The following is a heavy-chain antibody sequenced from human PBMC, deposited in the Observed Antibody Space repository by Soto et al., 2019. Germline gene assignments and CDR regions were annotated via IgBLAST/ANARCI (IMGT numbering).Heavy chain of an antibody. CDR3: ARSRSGAVADSFDL. D-gene: IGHD3-10*01. V-gene: IGHV3-30*04. J-gene: IGHJ4*02. Sequence: QVQVVESGGGVVQPGRSLRLSCAASGFTFSRYAIHWVRQAPGKGLEWVAVISRDGTNKYYVDSVKGRFTISRDNSRNTLYLQMNSLRHEDAAVYYCARSRSGAVADSFDLWGQGTLVTVSS. CDR2: ISRDGTNK. CDR1: GFTFSRYA.